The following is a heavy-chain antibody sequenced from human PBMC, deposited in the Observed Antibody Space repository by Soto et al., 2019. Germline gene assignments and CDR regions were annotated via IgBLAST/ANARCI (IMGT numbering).Heavy chain of an antibody. J-gene: IGHJ4*02. CDR2: IHTSGNT. CDR1: GVSISRYY. CDR3: ARNFYVHYLGS. V-gene: IGHV4-4*07. D-gene: IGHD3-16*01. Sequence: SETLSLTCTVSGVSISRYYWSWVRQPAGKGLEWIGRIHTSGNTNYNPSLKNRVTMSMDTSANQFSLKLSSVTAADTAVYYCARNFYVHYLGSWGQGSLVTVSS.